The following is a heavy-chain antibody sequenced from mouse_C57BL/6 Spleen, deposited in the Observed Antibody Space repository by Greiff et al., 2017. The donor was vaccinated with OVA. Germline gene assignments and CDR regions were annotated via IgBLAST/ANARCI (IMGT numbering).Heavy chain of an antibody. V-gene: IGHV14-2*01. CDR2: IDPEDGET. D-gene: IGHD2-1*01. CDR3: ARIYYGTYAMDD. CDR1: GFNFNDYY. J-gene: IGHJ4*01. Sequence: VQLQQPGAELVKPGASVKLSCTASGFNFNDYYMHWVKQRPEHGLEWIGRIDPEDGETKYTAKFQGKATITADTSSNTAYLQLSSLTSEDTAVYYCARIYYGTYAMDDWGQGTSVTVSS.